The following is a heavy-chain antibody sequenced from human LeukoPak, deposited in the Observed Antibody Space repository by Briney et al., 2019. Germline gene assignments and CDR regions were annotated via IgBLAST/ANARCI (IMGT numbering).Heavy chain of an antibody. CDR1: GFTVSSNY. V-gene: IGHV3-53*01. J-gene: IGHJ3*02. CDR3: ASGYSGYGGAFDI. Sequence: GGSLRLSCAASGFTVSSNYMSWVRQAPGKGLEWVSVIYSGGSTYYADSVKGRFTISRDNSKNTLYLQMNSLRAEDTAVYYCASGYSGYGGAFDIWGQGTMVTVSS. CDR2: IYSGGST. D-gene: IGHD5-12*01.